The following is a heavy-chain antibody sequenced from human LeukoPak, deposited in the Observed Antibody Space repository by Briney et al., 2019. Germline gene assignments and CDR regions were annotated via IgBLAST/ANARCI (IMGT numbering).Heavy chain of an antibody. Sequence: ASVKVSCKASGYIFTNFGISWVRQARGQGLEWMGWISGYNGNTKYVQKFQGRVTMTRDTSTSTVYMELSSLRSEDTAVYYCARASMDYDSSGYYYESYWGQGTLVTVSS. V-gene: IGHV1-18*01. CDR1: GYIFTNFG. CDR3: ARASMDYDSSGYYYESY. J-gene: IGHJ4*02. CDR2: ISGYNGNT. D-gene: IGHD3-22*01.